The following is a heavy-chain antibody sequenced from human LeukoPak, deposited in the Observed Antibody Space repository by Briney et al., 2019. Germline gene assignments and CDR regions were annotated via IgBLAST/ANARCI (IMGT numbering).Heavy chain of an antibody. V-gene: IGHV3-33*08. CDR1: GFTFSDSY. J-gene: IGHJ6*03. D-gene: IGHD3-10*01. Sequence: GGSLRLSCSASGFTFSDSYMSWIRQAPGKGLEWVAVIWYDGSNKYYADSVKGRFTISRDNSKNTLYPQMNSLRAEDTAVYYCARDRVYYYGSGRSYYMDVWGKGTTVTVSS. CDR3: ARDRVYYYGSGRSYYMDV. CDR2: IWYDGSNK.